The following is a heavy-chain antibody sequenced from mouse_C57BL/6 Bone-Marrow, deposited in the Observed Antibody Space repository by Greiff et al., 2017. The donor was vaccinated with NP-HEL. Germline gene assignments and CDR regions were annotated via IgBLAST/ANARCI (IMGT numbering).Heavy chain of an antibody. D-gene: IGHD1-1*01. J-gene: IGHJ1*03. CDR2: IWRGGST. CDR3: AKNDYGSFWYFDV. CDR1: GFSLTSYG. Sequence: VKLVESGPGLVQPSQSLSITCTVSGFSLTSYGVHWVRQSPGKGLEWLGVIWRGGSTDYNAAFMSRLSITKDNSKIQVFFKMNSLQADDTAIYYCAKNDYGSFWYFDVWGTGTTVTVSS. V-gene: IGHV2-5*01.